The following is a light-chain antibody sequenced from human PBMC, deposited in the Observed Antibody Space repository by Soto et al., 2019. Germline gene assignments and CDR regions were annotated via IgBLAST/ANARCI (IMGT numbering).Light chain of an antibody. CDR2: DTS. CDR1: QSVNTY. CDR3: QQRSNWPHT. J-gene: IGKJ3*01. V-gene: IGKV3-11*01. Sequence: DIVLTQSPATLSLSPGERATLSCRASQSVNTYLAWYQQKTGQAPRLLIYDTSNRATGIPARFSGTGSGTDFTLAISSLEPEDFAVYYCQQRSNWPHTFGPGTKVDI.